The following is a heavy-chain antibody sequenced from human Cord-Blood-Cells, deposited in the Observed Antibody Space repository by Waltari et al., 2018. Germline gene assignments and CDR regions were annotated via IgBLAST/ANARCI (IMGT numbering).Heavy chain of an antibody. CDR1: GGTFSSYA. V-gene: IGHV1-69*01. Sequence: QVQLVQSGAEVKKPGSSVKVSCKASGGTFSSYAISWVRQAPGQGLEWMGGNIPILGTASYAQKFQGRVTITADESTSTAYMELSSLRSEDTAVYYCARDLGYYGSGSYWYFDLWGRGTLVTVSS. D-gene: IGHD3-10*01. CDR3: ARDLGYYGSGSYWYFDL. CDR2: NIPILGTA. J-gene: IGHJ2*01.